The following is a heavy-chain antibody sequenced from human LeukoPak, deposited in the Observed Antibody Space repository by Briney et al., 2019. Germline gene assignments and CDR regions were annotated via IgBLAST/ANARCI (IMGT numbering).Heavy chain of an antibody. J-gene: IGHJ4*02. V-gene: IGHV3-21*01. Sequence: GGSLRLSCAASGFTFSSYSMNWVRQAPGKGLEWVSSITRSNYIYYADSVKGRFTISRDNAKNSLYLQMNSLRAEDTAVYYCARVGPLIVGARASEYWGQGTLVTVSS. CDR2: ITRSNYI. CDR3: ARVGPLIVGARASEY. D-gene: IGHD1-26*01. CDR1: GFTFSSYS.